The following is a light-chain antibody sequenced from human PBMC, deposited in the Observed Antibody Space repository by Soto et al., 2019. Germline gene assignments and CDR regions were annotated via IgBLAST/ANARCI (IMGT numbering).Light chain of an antibody. Sequence: PSSLSSSVGDRVTITCRASQSISSYLNWYQQKPGKAPKLLIYDASNLETGVPSRFSGSGSGTDFTLTISSLQPEYFATFYCQQSYNTPLTFGGGTKVDIK. J-gene: IGKJ4*01. CDR3: QQSYNTPLT. V-gene: IGKV1-39*01. CDR2: DAS. CDR1: QSISSY.